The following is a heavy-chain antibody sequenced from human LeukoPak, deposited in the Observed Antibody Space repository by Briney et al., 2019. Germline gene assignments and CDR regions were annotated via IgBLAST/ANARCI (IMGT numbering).Heavy chain of an antibody. CDR2: IYYSGST. V-gene: IGHV4-59*01. J-gene: IGHJ4*02. CDR1: GGSISSYY. Sequence: PSETLSLTCTVSGGSISSYYWSWIRQPPGKGLEWIGYIYYSGSTNYNPSLKSRVTISVDTSKNQFSLKLSSVTAADTAVYYCARIRRGGYVLFDYWGQGTLVTVSS. D-gene: IGHD5-12*01. CDR3: ARIRRGGYVLFDY.